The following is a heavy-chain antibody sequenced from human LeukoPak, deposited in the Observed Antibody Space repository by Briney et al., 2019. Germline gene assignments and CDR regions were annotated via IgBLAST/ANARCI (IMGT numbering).Heavy chain of an antibody. D-gene: IGHD3-22*01. J-gene: IGHJ4*02. CDR1: GFTFSSYA. CDR2: ISGSGSST. CDR3: AKAAYYYDSCGYYAN. V-gene: IGHV3-23*01. Sequence: GGSLRLSCAASGFTFSSYAMSWVRQAPGKGLEWVSAISGSGSSTYYADSVKGRFTISRDNSKNTLYLQMNILRAEDTAVYYCAKAAYYYDSCGYYANWGQGTLVSVSS.